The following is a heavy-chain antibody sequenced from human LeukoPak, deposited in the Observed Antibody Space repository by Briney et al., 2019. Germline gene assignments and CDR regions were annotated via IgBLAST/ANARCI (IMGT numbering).Heavy chain of an antibody. D-gene: IGHD2-15*01. CDR2: ISSSGSTI. CDR1: GFTVSSNY. Sequence: GGSLRLSCAASGFTVSSNYMSWVRQAPGKGLEWVSYISSSGSTIYYADSVKGRFTISRDNAKNSLYLQMNSLRAEDTAVYYCAREGDCSGGSCYYGGNEPFDYWGQGTLVTVSS. CDR3: AREGDCSGGSCYYGGNEPFDY. V-gene: IGHV3-11*04. J-gene: IGHJ4*02.